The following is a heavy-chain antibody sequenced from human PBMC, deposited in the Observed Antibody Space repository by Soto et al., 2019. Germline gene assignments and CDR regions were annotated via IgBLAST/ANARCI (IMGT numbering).Heavy chain of an antibody. J-gene: IGHJ5*02. CDR2: ISDSGGST. D-gene: IGHD3-10*01. CDR1: GFTFSSYA. V-gene: IGHV3-23*01. CDR3: ARARYLIRGVPLGCDP. Sequence: EVQMLESGGGLVQPGGSLRLSCAASGFTFSSYAMSWVRQAPGKGLEWVSTISDSGGSTYYADSVKGRFTIARDNSKNTMYLQMNSLRAEDTALYYCARARYLIRGVPLGCDPWGQGTLVTVSS.